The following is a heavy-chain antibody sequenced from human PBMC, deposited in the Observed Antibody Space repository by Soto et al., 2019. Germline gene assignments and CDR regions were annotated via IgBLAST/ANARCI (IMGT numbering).Heavy chain of an antibody. V-gene: IGHV3-23*01. D-gene: IGHD1-1*01. CDR3: AKQKGSGTSFYYAMDV. J-gene: IGHJ6*02. CDR2: IRGSGDRT. Sequence: EVQLLESGGGLVQPGGSLRLSCAASGFTFSIYAMSWVRQTPGERLEWVSSIRGSGDRTYYADSVKGRLTISRDNSKNTLYLKMTDLRAEDTAIYYCAKQKGSGTSFYYAMDVWGQGTTVTVSS. CDR1: GFTFSIYA.